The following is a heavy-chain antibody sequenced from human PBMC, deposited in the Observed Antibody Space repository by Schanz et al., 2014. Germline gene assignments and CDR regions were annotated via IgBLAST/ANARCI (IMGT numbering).Heavy chain of an antibody. CDR3: TRTPFYFFHGMDV. CDR2: ISAASSSI. J-gene: IGHJ6*02. Sequence: EVQLVESGGGLVQPGGSLRLSCAGSGFSFSDYPMNWVRLAPGKGLEWLAYISAASSSIHYADSVKGRFTISRDNARNSVYLHMSSLRGEDTALYYCTRTPFYFFHGMDVWGQGTLVAVSS. CDR1: GFSFSDYP. V-gene: IGHV3-48*01.